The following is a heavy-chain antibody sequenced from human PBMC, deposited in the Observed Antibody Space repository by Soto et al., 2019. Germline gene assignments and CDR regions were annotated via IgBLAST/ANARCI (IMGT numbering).Heavy chain of an antibody. CDR1: GGSFSGYY. CDR3: ARGAGEYSNFHVTGYYMDV. D-gene: IGHD4-4*01. J-gene: IGHJ6*03. Sequence: SETLSLTCAVYGGSFSGYYWSWVRQPPGKGLEWIGEINHSGSTNYNPSLKSRVTISVDASMNQFSLKLSSVTAADTAVYYCARGAGEYSNFHVTGYYMDVWGKGTTVTVSS. CDR2: INHSGST. V-gene: IGHV4-34*01.